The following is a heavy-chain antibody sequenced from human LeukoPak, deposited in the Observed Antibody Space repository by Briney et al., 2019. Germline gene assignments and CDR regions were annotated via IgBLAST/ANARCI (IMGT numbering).Heavy chain of an antibody. CDR2: IGGEGDTT. CDR3: AKERIRIWSAFDK. CDR1: GFTFDDYA. J-gene: IGHJ4*02. V-gene: IGHV3-43*02. Sequence: GGSLRLSCAASGFTFDDYAMHWVRHAPGKGLEGVSLIGGEGDTTYYADSVKGRFTISRDNSKNSLYLEMNSLRTEDTALYYCAKERIRIWSAFDKWGQGTLVTVSS. D-gene: IGHD2-15*01.